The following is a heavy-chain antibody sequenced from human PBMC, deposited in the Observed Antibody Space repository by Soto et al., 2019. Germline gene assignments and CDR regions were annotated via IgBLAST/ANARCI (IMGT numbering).Heavy chain of an antibody. CDR2: IYYSGSS. D-gene: IGHD6-13*01. CDR3: ARHERSSSFRNNWFDP. J-gene: IGHJ5*02. V-gene: IGHV4-39*01. CDR1: GGSIDSSSCY. Sequence: PSETQSLTSTVAGGSIDSSSCYWGWIRQPPGKGLEWIGSIYYSGSSYYNPSLRSRVTISVDTSKNQFSLKLSSVTAADTAVYYCARHERSSSFRNNWFDPWGQGTLVTVSS.